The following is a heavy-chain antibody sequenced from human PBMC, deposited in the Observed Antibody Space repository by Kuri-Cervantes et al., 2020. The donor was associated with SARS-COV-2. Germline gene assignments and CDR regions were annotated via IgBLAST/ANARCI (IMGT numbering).Heavy chain of an antibody. V-gene: IGHV4-61*01. Sequence: GSLRLSCTVSGYSISSGYYWSWIRQPPGKGLEWIGYIYYSGSTNYNPSLKSRVTISVDTSKNQFSLKLSSVTAADTAVYYCARLEGLYDFWSGYQYYFDYWGQGTLVTVSS. D-gene: IGHD3-3*01. CDR3: ARLEGLYDFWSGYQYYFDY. J-gene: IGHJ4*02. CDR2: IYYSGST. CDR1: GYSISSGYY.